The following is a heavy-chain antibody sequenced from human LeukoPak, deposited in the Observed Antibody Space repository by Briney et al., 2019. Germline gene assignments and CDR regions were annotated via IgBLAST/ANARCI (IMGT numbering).Heavy chain of an antibody. CDR3: ARGPDCGGGSCYPYFDN. CDR1: GGTFSSDA. V-gene: IGHV1-69*06. D-gene: IGHD2-15*01. Sequence: SVKVSCKASGGTFSSDAISWVRQAPGQGLEWMGRIVPIFGTTNYAQKFQGRVTITADKSTSTAYMDLSSLRSEDTAVYYCARGPDCGGGSCYPYFDNWGQGTLVTVSS. J-gene: IGHJ4*02. CDR2: IVPIFGTT.